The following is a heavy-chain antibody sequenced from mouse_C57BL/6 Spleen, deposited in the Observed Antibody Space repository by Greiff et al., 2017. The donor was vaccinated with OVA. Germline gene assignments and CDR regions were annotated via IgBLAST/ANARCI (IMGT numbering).Heavy chain of an antibody. D-gene: IGHD2-4*01. Sequence: QVQLKESGPELVKPGASVKISCKASGYAFSSSWMNWVKQRPGKGLEWIGRIYPGDGDTNYNGKFKGKATLTADKSYSTAYLQLSSLTSEDSAVYFCARNVDYPWFAYWGHGPLVTVSA. CDR1: GYAFSSSW. J-gene: IGHJ3*01. CDR3: ARNVDYPWFAY. V-gene: IGHV1-82*01. CDR2: IYPGDGDT.